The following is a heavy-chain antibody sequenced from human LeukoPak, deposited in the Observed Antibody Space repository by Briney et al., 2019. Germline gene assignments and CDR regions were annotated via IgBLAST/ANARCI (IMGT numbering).Heavy chain of an antibody. J-gene: IGHJ4*02. D-gene: IGHD6-6*01. CDR2: ISSSGSTI. Sequence: GRSLRLSCAASGFTFSSYEMNWVRQAPGKGLEWVSYISSSGSTIYYADSVKGRFTISRDNAKNSLYLQMNSLRTEDTALYYCAKAPLAARFPFDYWGQGTLVTVSS. CDR1: GFTFSSYE. CDR3: AKAPLAARFPFDY. V-gene: IGHV3-48*03.